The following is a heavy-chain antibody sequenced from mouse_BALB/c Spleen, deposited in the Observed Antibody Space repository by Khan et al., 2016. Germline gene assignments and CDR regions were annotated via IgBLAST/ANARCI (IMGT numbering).Heavy chain of an antibody. V-gene: IGHV4-1*02. CDR1: GFDFSRYW. J-gene: IGHJ3*01. Sequence: EVQLVESGGGLVQPGGSLKVSCAATGFDFSRYWMSWVRQAPGKGLEWIGEINPDSGTINYTPSLKVKFIISRDNAKNTLYLQMSKVRSEDTALSDCSRAGYYDYLVNWGQGTLVTVSA. CDR2: INPDSGTI. CDR3: SRAGYYDYLVN. D-gene: IGHD2-3*01.